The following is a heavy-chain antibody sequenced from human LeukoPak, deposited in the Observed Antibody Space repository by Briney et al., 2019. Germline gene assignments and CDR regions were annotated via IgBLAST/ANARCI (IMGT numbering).Heavy chain of an antibody. CDR1: GYTLTELS. CDR3: ARGRYSSIAAPKENWFDP. CDR2: ISAYNGNT. J-gene: IGHJ5*02. V-gene: IGHV1-18*01. Sequence: ASVKVSCKVSGYTLTELSMHWVRQAPGKGLEWMGWISAYNGNTNYAQKLQGRVTMTTDTSTSTAYMELRSLRSDDTAVYYCARGRYSSIAAPKENWFDPWGQGTLVTVSS. D-gene: IGHD6-6*01.